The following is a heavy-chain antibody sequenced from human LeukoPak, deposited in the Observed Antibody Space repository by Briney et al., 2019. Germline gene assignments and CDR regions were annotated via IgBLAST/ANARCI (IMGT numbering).Heavy chain of an antibody. V-gene: IGHV4-4*02. J-gene: IGHJ4*02. CDR1: GGSISSSNW. CDR3: ARASGYYYGDFDY. D-gene: IGHD3-22*01. Sequence: SETLSLTCAVSGGSISSSNWWSWVRQPPGKGLEWIGGIYHSGSTNYNPSLKSRVTISVDTSKNQFSLKLSSVTAADTAVYYCARASGYYYGDFDYWGQGTLVTVSS. CDR2: IYHSGST.